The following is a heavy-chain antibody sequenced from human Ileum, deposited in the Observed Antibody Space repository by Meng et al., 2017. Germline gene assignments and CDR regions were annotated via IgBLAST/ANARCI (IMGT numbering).Heavy chain of an antibody. Sequence: GESLKISCAASGFRVSSNYMSWVRQAPGKGLEWVSVMYSGGTTYYADSVKGRFSISRDISKNTLYLQMNSLRVDDTAVYYCTREGGAVAGTPTDYWVQGALVTVSS. CDR1: GFRVSSNY. CDR2: MYSGGTT. V-gene: IGHV3-53*01. J-gene: IGHJ4*02. CDR3: TREGGAVAGTPTDY. D-gene: IGHD6-19*01.